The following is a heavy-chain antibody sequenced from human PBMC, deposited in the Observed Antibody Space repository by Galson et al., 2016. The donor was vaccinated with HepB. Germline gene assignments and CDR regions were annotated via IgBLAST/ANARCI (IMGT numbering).Heavy chain of an antibody. V-gene: IGHV3-74*01. CDR1: GFTFSGYW. D-gene: IGHD2-8*01. CDR3: ASGLVSGTKY. J-gene: IGHJ4*02. Sequence: SLRLSCAASGFTFSGYWMHWVRQVLGKGLVWVSRIKRDGTAATYADSVRGRFTISRDNAKNTLYLQMNNLRVDDTALYYCASGLVSGTKYWGQGTLVTVSS. CDR2: IKRDGTAA.